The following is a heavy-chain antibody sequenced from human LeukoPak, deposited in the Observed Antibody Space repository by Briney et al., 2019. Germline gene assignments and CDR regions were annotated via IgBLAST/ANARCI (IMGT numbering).Heavy chain of an antibody. CDR1: GYTFTGDY. Sequence: VASVKVSCKASGYTFTGDYMHWVRQAPGQGLEWMGWINPNSGGTNYAQKFQGRVTMTRDTSISTAYMELSRLRSDDTAVYYCARAIMTTVTPGYWGQGTLVTVSS. V-gene: IGHV1-2*02. CDR3: ARAIMTTVTPGY. D-gene: IGHD4-17*01. CDR2: INPNSGGT. J-gene: IGHJ4*02.